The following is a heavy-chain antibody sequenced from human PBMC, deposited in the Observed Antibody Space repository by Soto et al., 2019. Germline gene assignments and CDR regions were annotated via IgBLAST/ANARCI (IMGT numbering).Heavy chain of an antibody. CDR3: AISRGGRYYYGSGSYSSYGMDV. CDR1: GGSISSYY. Sequence: SETLSLTCTVSGGSISSYYWSWIRQPPGKGLEWIGYIYYSGSTNYNPSLKSRVTISVDTSKNQFSLKLSSVTAADTAVYYCAISRGGRYYYGSGSYSSYGMDVWGQGTTVTVS. V-gene: IGHV4-59*01. J-gene: IGHJ6*02. CDR2: IYYSGST. D-gene: IGHD3-10*01.